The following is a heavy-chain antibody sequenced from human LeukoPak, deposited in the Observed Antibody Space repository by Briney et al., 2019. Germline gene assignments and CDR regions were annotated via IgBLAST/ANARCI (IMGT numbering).Heavy chain of an antibody. Sequence: PGGSLRLSCGAPGFIFTDYYMGWIRQAPGKGLEWVSYISSDGRTTCLADSMKGRFTISRDNTKNSVYLQMNSLTVEDTAVYYCARERNSAFDPWGQGTLVTVSS. CDR2: ISSDGRTT. CDR3: ARERNSAFDP. D-gene: IGHD3-10*01. V-gene: IGHV3-11*04. J-gene: IGHJ5*02. CDR1: GFIFTDYY.